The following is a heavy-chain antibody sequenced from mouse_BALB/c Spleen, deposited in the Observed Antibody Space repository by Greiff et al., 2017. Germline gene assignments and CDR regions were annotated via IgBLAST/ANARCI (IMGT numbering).Heavy chain of an antibody. CDR1: GFTFSSYA. CDR2: ISSGGST. V-gene: IGHV5-6-5*01. Sequence: EVKVEESGGGLVKPGGSLKLSCAASGFTFSSYAMSWVRQTPEKRLEWVASISSGGSTYYPDSVKGRFTISRDNARNILYLQMSSLRSEDTAMYYCARVIYYDYDAMDYWGQGTSVTVSS. D-gene: IGHD2-1*01. J-gene: IGHJ4*01. CDR3: ARVIYYDYDAMDY.